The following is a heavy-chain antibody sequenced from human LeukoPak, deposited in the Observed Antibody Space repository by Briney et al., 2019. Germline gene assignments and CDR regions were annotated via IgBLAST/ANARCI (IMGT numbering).Heavy chain of an antibody. J-gene: IGHJ6*02. V-gene: IGHV1-46*01. CDR1: GYTFTSYY. CDR2: INPSGGST. CDR3: ATRNPDYYDSSGPRGYYYYGMDV. Sequence: ASVKVSFKASGYTFTSYYMHWVRQAPGQGLEWMGIINPSGGSTSYGQKFQRRVTMTRDTSTSKVYMELSSLRSEDTAVYYCATRNPDYYDSSGPRGYYYYGMDVWGQGTTVTVSS. D-gene: IGHD3-22*01.